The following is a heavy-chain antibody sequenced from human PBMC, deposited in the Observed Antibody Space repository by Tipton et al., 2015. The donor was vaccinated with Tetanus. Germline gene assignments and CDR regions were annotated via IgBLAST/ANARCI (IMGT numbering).Heavy chain of an antibody. V-gene: IGHV4-34*01. CDR1: GGSFSDYV. CDR3: ARVGRHQQFTYYHFYYGLDV. D-gene: IGHD3-16*01. Sequence: TLSLTCAVYGGSFSDYVWSWIRQPPEKGLEWIGEINHSGSTNYNLSLKSRVIISVDTSENQFSLTLSSVTAADTAVYYCARVGRHQQFTYYHFYYGLDVWGQGTTVTVSS. J-gene: IGHJ6*02. CDR2: INHSGST.